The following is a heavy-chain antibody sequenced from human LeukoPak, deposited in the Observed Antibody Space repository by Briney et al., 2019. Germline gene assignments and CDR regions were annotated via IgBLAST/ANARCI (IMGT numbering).Heavy chain of an antibody. CDR1: GFTFSSYG. CDR3: ARDESGWYYYYYGMDV. Sequence: GGSLRLSCAASGFTFSSYGMHWVRQAPGKGLEWVAVIWYDGSNKYYADSVKGRFTISRDDSKNTLYLQMNSLRAEDTAVYYCARDESGWYYYYYGMDVWGQGTSVTVSS. D-gene: IGHD6-19*01. CDR2: IWYDGSNK. V-gene: IGHV3-33*01. J-gene: IGHJ6*02.